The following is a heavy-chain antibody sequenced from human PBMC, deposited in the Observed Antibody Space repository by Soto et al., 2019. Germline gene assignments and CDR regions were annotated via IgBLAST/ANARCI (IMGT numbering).Heavy chain of an antibody. Sequence: QVSLVQSGAEVKKAGSSVKVSCKASEGTFSSYGISWVRQAPGQGLEWMGGIIPIYETVTYAQRFQGRLTISADESTSTGYMELSRLRPDDAAVYYCARDLVVTAECLDPWGQGTLVTVSS. D-gene: IGHD2-21*02. CDR2: IIPIYETV. J-gene: IGHJ5*02. CDR3: ARDLVVTAECLDP. V-gene: IGHV1-69*01. CDR1: EGTFSSYG.